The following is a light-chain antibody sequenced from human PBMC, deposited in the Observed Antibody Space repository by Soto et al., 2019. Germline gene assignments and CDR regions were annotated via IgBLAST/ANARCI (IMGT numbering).Light chain of an antibody. V-gene: IGLV4-69*01. CDR3: QTWGTGIQV. CDR2: LNSDGSH. Sequence: QLVLTQSPSASASLGASVNLTCTLSSGHNSYAIAWHQQQPEKGPRYLMKLNSDGSHSKGDGIPDRFSGSSSGAERYLTISSLQSEDEADYYCQTWGTGIQVFGTGTKLTVL. J-gene: IGLJ1*01. CDR1: SGHNSYA.